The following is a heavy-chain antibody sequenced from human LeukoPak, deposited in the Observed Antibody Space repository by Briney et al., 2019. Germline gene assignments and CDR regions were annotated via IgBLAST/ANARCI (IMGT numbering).Heavy chain of an antibody. CDR2: FDPEDGET. CDR1: GYTLTGLS. J-gene: IGHJ4*02. Sequence: ASVKVSCKFSGYTLTGLSMHWVRQAPGKGLEWMGGFDPEDGETIYAQKFQGRVTMTEDTSTDTAYMELSSLRSEDTAVYYCATVWNKGIAAAGYGYWGQGTLVTVSS. V-gene: IGHV1-24*01. CDR3: ATVWNKGIAAAGYGY. D-gene: IGHD6-13*01.